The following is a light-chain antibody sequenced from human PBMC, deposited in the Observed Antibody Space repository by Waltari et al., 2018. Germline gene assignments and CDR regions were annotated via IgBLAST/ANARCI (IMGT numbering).Light chain of an antibody. CDR1: ALPKQY. CDR2: KDT. V-gene: IGLV3-25*03. J-gene: IGLJ2*01. Sequence: SFELTQPPSVSVSPGQTPTIPCPGDALPKQYVYWNHQKPGPAPVLLIYKDTERPSGTPERSSGSTSGTGTTVTLTIGGVQAEDEADYYCQSIDVDALTFGGGTKLTVL. CDR3: QSIDVDALT.